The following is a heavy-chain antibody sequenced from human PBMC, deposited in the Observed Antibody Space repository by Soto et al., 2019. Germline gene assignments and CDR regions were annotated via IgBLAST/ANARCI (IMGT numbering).Heavy chain of an antibody. CDR3: ARNRYSSGWDGFDY. J-gene: IGHJ4*02. D-gene: IGHD6-19*01. Sequence: QVQLVESGGGVVQPGRSLRLSCAASGFTLSSYAMHWVRQAPGKGLEWVAVISYDGSNKYYADSVKGRFTISRDNSKNTLYLQMNSLRAEDTAVYYCARNRYSSGWDGFDYWGQGTLVTVSS. V-gene: IGHV3-30-3*01. CDR1: GFTLSSYA. CDR2: ISYDGSNK.